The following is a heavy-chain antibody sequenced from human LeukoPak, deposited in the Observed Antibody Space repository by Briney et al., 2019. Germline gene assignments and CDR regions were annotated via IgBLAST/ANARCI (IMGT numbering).Heavy chain of an antibody. J-gene: IGHJ4*02. CDR2: IYSGGNT. V-gene: IGHV3-23*05. CDR3: ARRAGEYSHPYDY. CDR1: GFSFSSYG. Sequence: GGSLRLSCATSGFSFSSYGMSWVRQAPGKGLEWVSFIYSGGNTHYSDSVKGRFTISRDNSKNTLYLQMNSLRAEDTAVYYCARRAGEYSHPYDYWGQGTLVTVSS. D-gene: IGHD2/OR15-2a*01.